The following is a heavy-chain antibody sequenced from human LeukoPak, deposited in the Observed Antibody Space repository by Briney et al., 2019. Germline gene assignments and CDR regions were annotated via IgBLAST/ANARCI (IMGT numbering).Heavy chain of an antibody. CDR1: GFTFSDYY. CDR2: ISSSRSTI. CDR3: ARETLNYGSGSYYMIDY. J-gene: IGHJ4*02. D-gene: IGHD3-10*01. V-gene: IGHV3-11*01. Sequence: GGSLRLSCAASGFTFSDYYISSIRQAPGKGLESVSYISSSRSTIYRADSVKGRFTISRDNAKNSLYLQMNSLRAEDTAVYYCARETLNYGSGSYYMIDYWGQGTLVTVSS.